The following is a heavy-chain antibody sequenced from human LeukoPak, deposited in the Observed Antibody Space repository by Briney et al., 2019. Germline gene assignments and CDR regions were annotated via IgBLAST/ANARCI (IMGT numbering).Heavy chain of an antibody. V-gene: IGHV1-24*01. CDR3: ARSYYDSSGYPFDY. CDR1: GYTLTELS. Sequence: ASVKVSCKVSGYTLTELSMHWVRQAPGKGLEWMGGFDPEDGETIYAQKFQGRVTITADESTSTAYMELSSLRSEDTAVYYCARSYYDSSGYPFDYWGQGTLVTVSS. J-gene: IGHJ4*02. D-gene: IGHD3-22*01. CDR2: FDPEDGET.